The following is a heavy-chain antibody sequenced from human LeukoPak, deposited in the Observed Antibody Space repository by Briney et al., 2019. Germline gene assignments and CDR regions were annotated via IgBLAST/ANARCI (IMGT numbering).Heavy chain of an antibody. Sequence: ASVKDSCKASGYTHTGYYMQWVRQDPVQRLGWMAMINPNSGGTNYAQKFQGSDTMTRDTSISTDYMELSRLRSDVTAVYNCARVRGDFDRLLFFDYWGQGTLVSVFS. CDR2: INPNSGGT. D-gene: IGHD3-9*01. CDR3: ARVRGDFDRLLFFDY. J-gene: IGHJ4*02. CDR1: GYTHTGYY. V-gene: IGHV1-2*02.